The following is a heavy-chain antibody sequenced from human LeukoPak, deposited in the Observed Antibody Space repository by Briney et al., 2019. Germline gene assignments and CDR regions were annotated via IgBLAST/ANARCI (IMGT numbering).Heavy chain of an antibody. CDR3: ASRHSKQQPYYYYMDI. CDR2: IYSNGDT. V-gene: IGHV4-61*02. CDR1: RDSISSGSYY. D-gene: IGHD6-13*01. J-gene: IGHJ6*03. Sequence: SQTLSLTCTVSRDSISSGSYYWSWIRQPAGKGLEWIGRIYSNGDTKFNPSLKSRVTISLDTSKNQFSLKLSSATAADTAVYYCASRHSKQQPYYYYMDIWGKGTTVTVSS.